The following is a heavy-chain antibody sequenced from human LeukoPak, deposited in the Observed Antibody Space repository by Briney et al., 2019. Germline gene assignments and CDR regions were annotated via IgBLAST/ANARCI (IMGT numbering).Heavy chain of an antibody. J-gene: IGHJ4*02. CDR1: GYSFTAYY. CDR3: ARDRSPAPGRSYGRGHFDY. D-gene: IGHD5-18*01. V-gene: IGHV1-2*02. Sequence: ASVKVSCKASGYSFTAYYMHWVRQALGQGLEWMGWINPNSGGTNYAQKFQGRVTMTRDTSISTAYMELSRLRSDDTAVYYCARDRSPAPGRSYGRGHFDYWGQGTLVTVSS. CDR2: INPNSGGT.